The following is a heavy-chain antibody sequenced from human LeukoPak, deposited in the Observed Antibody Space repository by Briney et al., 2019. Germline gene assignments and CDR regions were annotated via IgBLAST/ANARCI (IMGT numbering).Heavy chain of an antibody. D-gene: IGHD4-17*01. CDR2: IRYDGSHK. Sequence: GGSLRLSCAASGFTFSSYGIHWVRQAPGKGLEWVAFIRYDGSHKYYADSVKGRFTISRDNSKNTLYLQMNSLRSEDTAVYYCARITTVTTSLAAFDIWGQGTMVTVSS. CDR1: GFTFSSYG. J-gene: IGHJ3*02. V-gene: IGHV3-30*02. CDR3: ARITTVTTSLAAFDI.